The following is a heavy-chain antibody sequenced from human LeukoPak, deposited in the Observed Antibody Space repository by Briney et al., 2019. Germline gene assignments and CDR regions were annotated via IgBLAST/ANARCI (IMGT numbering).Heavy chain of an antibody. V-gene: IGHV3-21*06. D-gene: IGHD6-6*01. J-gene: IGHJ5*02. CDR2: ITRSNYI. CDR1: GFTFSSYS. CDR3: ASEYSSSYRMKFDP. Sequence: GGSLRLSCAASGFTFSSYSMNWVRQAPGKGLEWVSSITRSNYIYYADSVKGRFTISRDNAKNSLYLQMNSLRAEDTAVYYCASEYSSSYRMKFDPWGQGTLVTVSS.